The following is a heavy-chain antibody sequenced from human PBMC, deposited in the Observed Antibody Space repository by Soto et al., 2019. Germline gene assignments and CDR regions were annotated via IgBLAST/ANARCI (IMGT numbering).Heavy chain of an antibody. Sequence: QLQLQESGPGLVKPSETLSLTCSVSGGSIRNTSFYWAWVRRPPGKGLEWIAYIYYSGTTYYSPALKTRVTISLDTSKNQFFLRLTSVTAADTAVYYCATVGKDYGDFGSSYFGMDVWGQGTTVTVSS. D-gene: IGHD4-17*01. CDR1: GGSIRNTSFY. J-gene: IGHJ6*02. V-gene: IGHV4-39*01. CDR3: ATVGKDYGDFGSSYFGMDV. CDR2: IYYSGTT.